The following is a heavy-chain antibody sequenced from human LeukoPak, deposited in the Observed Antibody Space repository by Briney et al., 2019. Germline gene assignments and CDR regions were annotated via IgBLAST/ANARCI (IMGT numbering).Heavy chain of an antibody. Sequence: GGSLRLSCAASGFTFATYAMSWVRQAPGKGLEWVSTVNGGGTVTYYADSVKGRFTISRDNSKNTLYLQMNSLRAEDTAVYYCAKADSYYDLLTCFDFWGQGTPVTVSS. V-gene: IGHV3-23*01. CDR3: AKADSYYDLLTCFDF. CDR2: VNGGGTVT. D-gene: IGHD3-9*01. CDR1: GFTFATYA. J-gene: IGHJ4*02.